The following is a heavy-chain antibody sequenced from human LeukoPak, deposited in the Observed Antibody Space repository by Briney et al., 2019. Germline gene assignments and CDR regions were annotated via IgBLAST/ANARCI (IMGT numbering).Heavy chain of an antibody. D-gene: IGHD6-13*01. CDR2: ISSSSIYI. V-gene: IGHV3-21*01. CDR1: GFTFSSYS. J-gene: IGHJ4*02. Sequence: GGSLRLSCAASGFTFSSYSVNWVRQAPGKGLEWVSSISSSSIYIYYGDSVRGRFTISRDNAKNSLYLQMNSLRAEDTAVYYCARGSLAAAGTSFDYWGQGTLVTVSS. CDR3: ARGSLAAAGTSFDY.